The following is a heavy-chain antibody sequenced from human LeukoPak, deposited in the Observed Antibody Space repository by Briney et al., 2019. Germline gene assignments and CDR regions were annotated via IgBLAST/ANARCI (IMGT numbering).Heavy chain of an antibody. CDR2: ISSSSSYI. CDR1: GFTFSSYS. J-gene: IGHJ4*02. CDR3: ARGTGTTTFDY. Sequence: GGSLRLSCAASGFTFSSYSMNWVRQAPGKGLEWVSSISSSSSYIYYADSVKGRFTISRDNAKTSLYLQMNSLRAEETAVYYCARGTGTTTFDYWGQRNLVTVSS. D-gene: IGHD1-7*01. V-gene: IGHV3-21*01.